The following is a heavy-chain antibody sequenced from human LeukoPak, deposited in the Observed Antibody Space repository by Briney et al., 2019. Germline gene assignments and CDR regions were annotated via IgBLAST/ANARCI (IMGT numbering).Heavy chain of an antibody. CDR2: INPNSGGT. CDR1: GYTFTGYY. D-gene: IGHD4-17*01. Sequence: ASVKVSCKASGYTFTGYYMHWVRQAPGQGLEWMGWINPNSGGTNYAQKFQGRVTMTRDTSISTAYMELSRLRSDDTAVYYCARVSAGTTVMYYYYYYYMDVWGKGTTVTISS. J-gene: IGHJ6*03. V-gene: IGHV1-2*02. CDR3: ARVSAGTTVMYYYYYYYMDV.